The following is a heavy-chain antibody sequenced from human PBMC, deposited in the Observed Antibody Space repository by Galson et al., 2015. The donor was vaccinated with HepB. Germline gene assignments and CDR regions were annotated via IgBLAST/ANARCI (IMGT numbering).Heavy chain of an antibody. CDR2: IGTAGDP. CDR3: ARGGAGSGTGGYYYGMDV. CDR1: GFTFSSYD. D-gene: IGHD3-10*01. Sequence: SLRLSCAASGFTFSSYDMHWVRQATGKGLEWVSAIGTAGDPYYPGSVKGRFTISRENAKNSLYLQMNSLRAGDTAVYYCARGGAGSGTGGYYYGMDVWGQGTTVTVSS. J-gene: IGHJ6*02. V-gene: IGHV3-13*05.